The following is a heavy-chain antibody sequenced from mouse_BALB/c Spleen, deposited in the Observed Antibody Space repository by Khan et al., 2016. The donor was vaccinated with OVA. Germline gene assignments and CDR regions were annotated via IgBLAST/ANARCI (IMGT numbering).Heavy chain of an antibody. Sequence: QIQLVQSGPELKKPGETVKISCKASGYTFTNYGMNWVKQAPGKGLKWMGWINTYTGEPTYTDDFKGRFAFSLETSASTAYLQINNLKNEDMATHVCARVASYWYFDVWGAGTTVTVSS. CDR3: ARVASYWYFDV. CDR1: GYTFTNYG. J-gene: IGHJ1*01. CDR2: INTYTGEP. V-gene: IGHV9-1*02.